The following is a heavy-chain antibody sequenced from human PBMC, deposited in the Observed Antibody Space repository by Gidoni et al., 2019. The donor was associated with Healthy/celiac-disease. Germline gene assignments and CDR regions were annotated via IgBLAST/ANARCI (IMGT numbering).Heavy chain of an antibody. J-gene: IGHJ4*02. V-gene: IGHV3-30-3*01. CDR2: ISYDGSNK. D-gene: IGHD3-22*01. Sequence: QVQLVESGGGVVQPGRSLRLSCAASGFTFSSYAMHWVRQAPGKGLEWVAVISYDGSNKYYADSVKGRFTISRDNSKNTLYLQMNSLRAEDTAVYYCARDGQDSSGYSRYYFDYWGQGTLVTVSS. CDR1: GFTFSSYA. CDR3: ARDGQDSSGYSRYYFDY.